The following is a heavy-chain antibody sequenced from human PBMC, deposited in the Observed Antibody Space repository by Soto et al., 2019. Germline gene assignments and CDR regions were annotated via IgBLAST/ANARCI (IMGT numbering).Heavy chain of an antibody. CDR1: GFTFGNHA. Sequence: VQLLESGGDSVQPGGSLRLSCVASGFTFGNHAMSWVRQAPGKGLEWVSGFSRNNGRIYYAESVKGRFTISRDNSKNTLSLQMNNLRVDDTAVYYCARDPYPESSGWFYFDYWGQGALVIVSP. V-gene: IGHV3-23*01. D-gene: IGHD6-19*01. CDR3: ARDPYPESSGWFYFDY. CDR2: FSRNNGRI. J-gene: IGHJ4*02.